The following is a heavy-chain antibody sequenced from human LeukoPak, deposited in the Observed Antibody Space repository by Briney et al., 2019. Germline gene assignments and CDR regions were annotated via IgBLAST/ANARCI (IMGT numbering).Heavy chain of an antibody. V-gene: IGHV3-7*01. Sequence: ETLSLTCAVYGGSFSGYYWSWVRQAPGKGLEWVANIKQDGSEKYYVDSVKGRFTISRDNAKNSLYLQMNSLRAEDTAVYYCARGTGLLDYWGQGTLVTVSS. CDR2: IKQDGSEK. D-gene: IGHD3-22*01. CDR3: ARGTGLLDY. J-gene: IGHJ4*02. CDR1: GGSFSGYY.